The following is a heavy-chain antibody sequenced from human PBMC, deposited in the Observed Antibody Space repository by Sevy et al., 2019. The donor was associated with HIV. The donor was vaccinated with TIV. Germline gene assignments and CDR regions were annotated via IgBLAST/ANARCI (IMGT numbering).Heavy chain of an antibody. J-gene: IGHJ4*02. CDR1: GGSVNNDY. CDR2: ISYSGST. D-gene: IGHD2-2*01. Sequence: SETLSLTCTVSGGSVNNDYWSWIRQPPGKGLEWIGYISYSGSTIYNPSLRSRVTISEDTSRNQFSLRLSSVTAADTAVYYCACQTQYAGHFDYWGQGTLVTVSS. V-gene: IGHV4-59*02. CDR3: ACQTQYAGHFDY.